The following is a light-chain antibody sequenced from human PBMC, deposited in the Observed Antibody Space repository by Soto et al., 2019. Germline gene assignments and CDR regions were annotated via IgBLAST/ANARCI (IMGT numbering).Light chain of an antibody. J-gene: IGKJ1*01. CDR1: QSISNY. CDR3: QQSSITPRT. Sequence: DIPMTQSPSSLSASVGDRVTITCRASQSISNYLNWYQQKPGKAPNLLIYAASSLQSGVPSRFSGSGSGTEFTLTITSLQPEDFATYYCQQSSITPRTFGQGTKVEIK. CDR2: AAS. V-gene: IGKV1-39*01.